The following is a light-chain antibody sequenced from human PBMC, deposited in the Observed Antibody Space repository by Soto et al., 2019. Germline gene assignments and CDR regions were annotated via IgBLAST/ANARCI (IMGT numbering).Light chain of an antibody. CDR3: QQSYPTSRT. Sequence: DIQMTQSPSSLSASVGDGVTITCRASQSISSYLNWYQQKPGKAPKLLIYAASSLQSGVPSRFSGRGSGTDFTLIISSVQPEDFATSYFQQSYPTSRTFGQGTRVELK. CDR1: QSISSY. V-gene: IGKV1-39*01. J-gene: IGKJ1*01. CDR2: AAS.